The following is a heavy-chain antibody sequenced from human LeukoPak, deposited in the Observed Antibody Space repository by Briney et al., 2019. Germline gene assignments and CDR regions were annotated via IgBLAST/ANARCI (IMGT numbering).Heavy chain of an antibody. CDR1: GGTFSSHA. Sequence: ASVKVSCKASGGTFSSHAISWVRQAPGQGLEWMGGIIPIFGTANYAQKFQGRVTITADESTSTAYMELSGLRSEDTAVYYCARFSGYSSVAGYYYYGMDVWGQGTTVTVSS. V-gene: IGHV1-69*13. D-gene: IGHD5-18*01. CDR3: ARFSGYSSVAGYYYYGMDV. CDR2: IIPIFGTA. J-gene: IGHJ6*02.